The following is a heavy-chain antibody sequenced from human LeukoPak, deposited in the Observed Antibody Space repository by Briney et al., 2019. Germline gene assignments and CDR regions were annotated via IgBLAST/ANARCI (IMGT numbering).Heavy chain of an antibody. V-gene: IGHV3-21*01. CDR3: AGDLRYDFWSGPSPDEYYFDY. D-gene: IGHD3-3*01. J-gene: IGHJ4*02. CDR2: ISSSSSYI. CDR1: GFTFSSYS. Sequence: GGSLRLSCAASGFTFSSYSMNWVRQALGKGLEWVSSISSSSSYIYYADSVKGRFTISRDNAKNSLYLQMNSLRAEDTAVYYCAGDLRYDFWSGPSPDEYYFDYWGQGTLVTVSS.